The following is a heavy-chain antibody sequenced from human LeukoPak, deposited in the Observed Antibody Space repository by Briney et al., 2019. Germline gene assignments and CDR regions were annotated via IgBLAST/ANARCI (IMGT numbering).Heavy chain of an antibody. CDR1: GGTSSVYA. CDR3: ARDLTGDYGMDV. J-gene: IGHJ6*02. Sequence: SVTVSCKASGGTSSVYAIDWVRQAPGQGLEWMGRSISMFDILNSAQKFQGRVTITADKSTSTVYMELKRLTPEDTAVYYCARDLTGDYGMDVWGQGTTVTVSS. V-gene: IGHV1-69*04. CDR2: SISMFDIL. D-gene: IGHD1-20*01.